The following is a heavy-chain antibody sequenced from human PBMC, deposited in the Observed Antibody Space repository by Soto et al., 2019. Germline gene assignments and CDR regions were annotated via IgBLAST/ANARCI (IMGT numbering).Heavy chain of an antibody. J-gene: IGHJ6*02. V-gene: IGHV3-30*18. Sequence: GGSLRLSCAASGFTFSSYGMHWVRQAPGKGLEWVAVISYDGSNKYYADSVKGRFTISRDNSKNTLYLQMNSLRAEDTAVYYCAKDQGRQYQHTQRIYYGMDVWGQGTTVTVSS. D-gene: IGHD2-2*01. CDR3: AKDQGRQYQHTQRIYYGMDV. CDR1: GFTFSSYG. CDR2: ISYDGSNK.